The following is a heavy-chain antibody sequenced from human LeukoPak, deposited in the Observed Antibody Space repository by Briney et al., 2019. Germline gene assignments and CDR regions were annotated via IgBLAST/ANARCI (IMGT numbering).Heavy chain of an antibody. Sequence: RPSETLSLTCTVSGGAINTYYWSWIRQPPGKGLEWIAYIYYSGSTYYNPSLKRRVTISVDTSKYQFSLNLTSVTAADTAVYYCARSDIYCSGGTCPPNTFDAFDIWGQGTMVTVSS. CDR3: ARSDIYCSGGTCPPNTFDAFDI. V-gene: IGHV4-59*01. CDR1: GGAINTYY. D-gene: IGHD2-15*01. CDR2: IYYSGST. J-gene: IGHJ3*02.